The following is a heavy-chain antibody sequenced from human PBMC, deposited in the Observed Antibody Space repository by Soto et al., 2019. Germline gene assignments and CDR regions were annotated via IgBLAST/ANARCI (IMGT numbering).Heavy chain of an antibody. V-gene: IGHV4-34*01. J-gene: IGHJ6*02. D-gene: IGHD2-21*01. CDR2: INHSGNT. CDR1: CGSFIGYY. CDR3: VSSGQAILNWFYDPDTGI. Sequence: SETLSLTCSFYCGSFIGYYWSWIRQPPGKGLEWIGEINHSGNTNYNPSLKSRVTISVDTSNNQFSLKLNSVTAADTAVYYCVSSGQAILNWFYDPDTGIWGQANTVNIS.